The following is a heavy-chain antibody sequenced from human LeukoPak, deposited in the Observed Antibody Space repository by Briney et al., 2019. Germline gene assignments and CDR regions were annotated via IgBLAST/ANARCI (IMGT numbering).Heavy chain of an antibody. D-gene: IGHD3-10*01. V-gene: IGHV3-9*01. CDR2: ISGSGGST. J-gene: IGHJ4*02. CDR3: ARDDGSGSFYFDY. Sequence: GGSLRLSCAASGFTFDDYAMHWVRQAPGKGLEWVSAISGSGGSTYYADSVKGRFTISRDNAKNSLYLQMNSLRAEDTAVYYCARDDGSGSFYFDYWGQGTLVTVSS. CDR1: GFTFDDYA.